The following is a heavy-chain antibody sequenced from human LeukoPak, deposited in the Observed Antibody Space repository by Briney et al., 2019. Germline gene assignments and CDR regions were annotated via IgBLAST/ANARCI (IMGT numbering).Heavy chain of an antibody. CDR3: ARDQYRAAAGPMPFDY. CDR1: GGSISSSSYY. V-gene: IGHV4-39*07. J-gene: IGHJ4*02. D-gene: IGHD6-13*01. Sequence: PSETLSLTCTVSGGSISSSSYYWGWIRQPPGKGLEWIGSIYYSGSTYYNPSLKSRVTISVDTSKNQFSLKLSSVTAADTAVYYCARDQYRAAAGPMPFDYWGQGTLVTVSS. CDR2: IYYSGST.